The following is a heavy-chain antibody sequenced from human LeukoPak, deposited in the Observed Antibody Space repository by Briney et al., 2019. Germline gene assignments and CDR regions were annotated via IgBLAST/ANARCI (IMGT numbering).Heavy chain of an antibody. D-gene: IGHD3-3*01. Sequence: PSETLSLTCTVSGGSISSGGYYWSWIRQHPGKGLEWIGYIYYSGSTYYNPSLKSRVTISADTSKNQFSLKLSSETAADTAVYYCARARPPYDFWSGYNYYYYGMDVWGQGTTVTVSS. V-gene: IGHV4-31*03. J-gene: IGHJ6*02. CDR1: GGSISSGGYY. CDR2: IYYSGST. CDR3: ARARPPYDFWSGYNYYYYGMDV.